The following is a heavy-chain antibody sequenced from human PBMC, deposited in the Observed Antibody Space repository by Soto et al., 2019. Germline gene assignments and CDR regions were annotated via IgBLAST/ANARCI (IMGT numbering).Heavy chain of an antibody. D-gene: IGHD1-26*01. CDR3: AKDLIVGAAYYYYGMDV. J-gene: IGHJ6*02. CDR1: GFTFSSYG. V-gene: IGHV3-30*18. CDR2: ISYDGSNK. Sequence: GGSLRLSCAASGFTFSSYGMHWVRQAPGKGLEWVAVISYDGSNKYYADSVKGRFTISRDNSKNTLYLQMNSLRAEDTAVYYCAKDLIVGAAYYYYGMDVWGQGTTVTVSS.